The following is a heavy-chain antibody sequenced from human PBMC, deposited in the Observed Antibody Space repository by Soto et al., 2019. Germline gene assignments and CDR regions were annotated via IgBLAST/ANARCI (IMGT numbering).Heavy chain of an antibody. CDR3: ASFNTQCALARPLDY. D-gene: IGHD3-3*02. Sequence: ASVKVSCKASGYTLTGYYMHWVRQAPGQGLEWMGWINPNSGGTNYAQKFQGRVTMTRDTSISTAYMELSRLRSDDTAVYYCASFNTQCALARPLDYWGQGTRVTVSS. V-gene: IGHV1-2*02. CDR1: GYTLTGYY. CDR2: INPNSGGT. J-gene: IGHJ4*02.